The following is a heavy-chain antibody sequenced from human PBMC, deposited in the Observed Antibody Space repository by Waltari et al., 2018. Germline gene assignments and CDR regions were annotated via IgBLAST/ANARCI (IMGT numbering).Heavy chain of an antibody. D-gene: IGHD6-13*01. CDR3: ARLSSSPFDYYMDV. CDR1: GYSISSGYY. Sequence: QVQLQESGPGLVKPSETLSLTCAVSGYSISSGYYWGWIRRPPGKGLEWIGSIYHSGSTYYNPSLKSRVTISVDTSKNQFSLKLSSVTAADTAVYYCARLSSSPFDYYMDVWGKGTTVTVSS. J-gene: IGHJ6*03. CDR2: IYHSGST. V-gene: IGHV4-38-2*01.